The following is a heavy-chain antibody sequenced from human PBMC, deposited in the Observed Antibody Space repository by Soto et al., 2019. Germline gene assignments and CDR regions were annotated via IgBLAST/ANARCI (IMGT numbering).Heavy chain of an antibody. V-gene: IGHV3-33*01. CDR2: MWYDGSSK. D-gene: IGHD6-25*01. CDR3: ARGFAAAWYYFDY. Sequence: QVQLVESGGGVGQPGKSLRLSCAASGFTFSSYGMHWVRQAPGKGLEWVAVMWYDGSSKYYVDSVKGRFTISRDISKNTLYLQMNSLSAEDTAVYYCARGFAAAWYYFDYWGQGTLVTVSS. CDR1: GFTFSSYG. J-gene: IGHJ4*02.